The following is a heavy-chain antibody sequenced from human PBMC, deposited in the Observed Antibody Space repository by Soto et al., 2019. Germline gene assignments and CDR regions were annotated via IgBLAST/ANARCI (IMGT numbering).Heavy chain of an antibody. Sequence: GGSLRLSCAASGFTFSNAWMNWFRQAPGKGLEWVGRIKSKTDGGTTDYAAPVKGRFTISRDDSKNTLYLQMNSLKTEDTAVYYCTTGRASIAAAELTYYGMDVWGQGTTVTVS. CDR2: IKSKTDGGTT. J-gene: IGHJ6*02. D-gene: IGHD6-13*01. CDR1: GFTFSNAW. CDR3: TTGRASIAAAELTYYGMDV. V-gene: IGHV3-15*07.